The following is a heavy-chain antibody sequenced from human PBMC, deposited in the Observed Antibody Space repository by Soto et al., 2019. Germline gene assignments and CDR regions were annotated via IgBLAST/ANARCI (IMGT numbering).Heavy chain of an antibody. CDR1: GYTFTGYY. CDR2: INPNSGGT. D-gene: IGHD6-6*01. CDR3: ARSLEAGIAARPDQAFDY. V-gene: IGHV1-2*04. J-gene: IGHJ4*02. Sequence: ASVKVSCKASGYTFTGYYMHWVRQAPGQGLEWMGWINPNSGGTNYAQKFQGWVTMTRDTSISTAYMELSRLRSDDTAVYYCARSLEAGIAARPDQAFDYWGQGTLVTVSS.